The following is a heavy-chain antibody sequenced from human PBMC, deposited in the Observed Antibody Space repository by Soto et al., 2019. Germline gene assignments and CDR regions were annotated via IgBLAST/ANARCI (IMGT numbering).Heavy chain of an antibody. D-gene: IGHD6-13*01. CDR3: ARVPRYSSRNNWLDP. J-gene: IGHJ5*02. CDR1: GVTFSSYA. Sequence: GASVKVSCKASGVTFSSYAISWVRQAPGQGLEWMGGIIPIFGTANYAQKFQGRVTITADESTSTAYMELSSLRSEDTAVYYCARVPRYSSRNNWLDPWGQGTLVTVSS. V-gene: IGHV1-69*13. CDR2: IIPIFGTA.